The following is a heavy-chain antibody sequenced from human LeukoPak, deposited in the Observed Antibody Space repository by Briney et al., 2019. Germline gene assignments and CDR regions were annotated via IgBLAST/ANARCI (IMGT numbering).Heavy chain of an antibody. V-gene: IGHV3-21*01. J-gene: IGHJ4*02. Sequence: GGSLRLSCTASGFTFSSYSMNWVRQAPGKGLEWVSSISSSNSYIYYADSVKGRFTISRDNAENSLYLQMNSLRAEDTAVYYCARDLTDTYYYDSSGSQGFDYWGQGTLVTVSS. CDR1: GFTFSSYS. CDR2: ISSSNSYI. D-gene: IGHD3-22*01. CDR3: ARDLTDTYYYDSSGSQGFDY.